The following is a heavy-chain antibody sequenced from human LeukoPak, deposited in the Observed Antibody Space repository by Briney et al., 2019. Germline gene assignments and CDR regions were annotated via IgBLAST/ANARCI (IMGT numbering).Heavy chain of an antibody. CDR3: AKTPTMASPPFDY. Sequence: GRSLRLSCAASGFTFSSYAMSWVRQAAGKWMEWVSAISGSGGSTYYADSVKGRFTISRDNSKNTLSLQMNGLRAEDTAVYYCAKTPTMASPPFDYWGQGTLVTVSS. CDR2: ISGSGGST. CDR1: GFTFSSYA. J-gene: IGHJ4*02. V-gene: IGHV3-23*01. D-gene: IGHD5-12*01.